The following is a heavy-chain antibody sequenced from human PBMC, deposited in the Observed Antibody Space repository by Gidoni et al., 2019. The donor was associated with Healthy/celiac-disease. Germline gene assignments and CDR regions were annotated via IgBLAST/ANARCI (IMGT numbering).Heavy chain of an antibody. V-gene: IGHV4-34*01. CDR3: ARGVYYYDSSGSDY. D-gene: IGHD3-22*01. CDR2: INHSGST. Sequence: QVQLQQWGSGLLKPSETLSRTFAVYGVSFSGYYWSWIRKPPGKGLEWIGEINHSGSTNYNPSLKSRVTISVDTSKNQFSLKLSSVTAADTAVYYCARGVYYYDSSGSDYWGQGTLVTVSS. CDR1: GVSFSGYY. J-gene: IGHJ4*02.